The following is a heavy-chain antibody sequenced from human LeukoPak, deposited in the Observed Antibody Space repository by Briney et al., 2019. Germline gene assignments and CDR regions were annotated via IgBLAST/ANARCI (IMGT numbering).Heavy chain of an antibody. CDR1: GFSFSSYG. CDR2: IRSDGSNK. Sequence: GGSLRLSCAGSGFSFSSYGMHWVRQAPGKGLEWMAFIRSDGSNKYYADSVKGRLTISRDNSKNTLYLQMNSLRAEDTAVYYCAKDGYSYGYSSLDYWGQGTLVTVSS. V-gene: IGHV3-30*02. CDR3: AKDGYSYGYSSLDY. J-gene: IGHJ4*02. D-gene: IGHD5-18*01.